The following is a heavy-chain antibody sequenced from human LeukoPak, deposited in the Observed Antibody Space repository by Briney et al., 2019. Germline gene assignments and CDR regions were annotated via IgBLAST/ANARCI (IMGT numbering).Heavy chain of an antibody. J-gene: IGHJ6*02. Sequence: GGCLRLVWGASGFTVSSDWIRWVRQAAGKWRGWVANIKQDGSEKYYVDSVKGRFTISRDNAKNSLYLQMNSLRAEDTAVYYCAKDQDGSPYYYYYGMDVWGQGTTVTVS. V-gene: IGHV3-7*03. CDR3: AKDQDGSPYYYYYGMDV. CDR1: GFTVSSDW. D-gene: IGHD5-24*01. CDR2: IKQDGSEK.